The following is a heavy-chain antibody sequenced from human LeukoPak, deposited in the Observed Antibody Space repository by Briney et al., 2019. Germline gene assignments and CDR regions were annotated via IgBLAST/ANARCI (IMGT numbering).Heavy chain of an antibody. CDR2: IYTTGST. V-gene: IGHV4-4*09. CDR1: GSSIGTDS. CDR3: VRLRRGFDISGYYAFDI. Sequence: SSETLSLTCTVSGSSIGTDSWSWIRQPPGKGLEWVGYIYTTGSTHYNPSLKSRVTMSLDTSKNHLSLKLTSVTAADTAVYYCVRLRRGFDISGYYAFDIWGQGTMVNVSS. D-gene: IGHD3-22*01. J-gene: IGHJ3*02.